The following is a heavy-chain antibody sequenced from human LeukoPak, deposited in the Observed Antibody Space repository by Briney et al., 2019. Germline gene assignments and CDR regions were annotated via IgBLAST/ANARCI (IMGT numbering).Heavy chain of an antibody. J-gene: IGHJ4*02. Sequence: GGSLRLSCAASGFTFSIYWMSWVRQAPGKGLEWVANIKQDGSERYYVDSVKGRFTLSRDNAKDSLYLQMNSLRAEDTAVYYCARDRWSYDPQGGFDCWGQGTLVTVSS. CDR1: GFTFSIYW. CDR3: ARDRWSYDPQGGFDC. V-gene: IGHV3-7*03. D-gene: IGHD3-22*01. CDR2: IKQDGSER.